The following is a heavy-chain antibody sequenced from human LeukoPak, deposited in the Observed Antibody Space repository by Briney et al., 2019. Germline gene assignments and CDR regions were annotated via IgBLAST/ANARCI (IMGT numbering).Heavy chain of an antibody. Sequence: SETLSLTCTVSGGSISSYYWSWLRQPAGKGLEWIGRIYTSGSTNYNPSLKSRVTMSVDTSKNQFSLKLSSVTAADTAVYYCARDRYYYGSGSYFFDYWGQGTLVTVSS. D-gene: IGHD3-10*01. CDR1: GGSISSYY. V-gene: IGHV4-4*07. J-gene: IGHJ4*02. CDR2: IYTSGST. CDR3: ARDRYYYGSGSYFFDY.